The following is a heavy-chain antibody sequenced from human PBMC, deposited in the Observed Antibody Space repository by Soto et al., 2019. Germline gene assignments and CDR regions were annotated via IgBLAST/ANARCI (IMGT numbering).Heavy chain of an antibody. CDR3: ARSQCSSTSLEIYYGYYGGRDV. V-gene: IGHV1-69*01. CDR2: RSPISDTT. D-gene: IGHD2-2*01. Sequence: QVQLVQSGAVVKKPGSSVKVSCKASGGTFSSYAISWVRQAPGQGLEWMGGRSPISDTTNYAQKFQGRVTMKADESTSTDYIELSRLRSEDRAVYYCARSQCSSTSLEIYYGYYGGRDVWGHGSTFTVTS. CDR1: GGTFSSYA. J-gene: IGHJ6*02.